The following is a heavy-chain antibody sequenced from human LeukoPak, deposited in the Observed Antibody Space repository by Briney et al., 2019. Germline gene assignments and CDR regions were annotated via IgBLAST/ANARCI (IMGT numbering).Heavy chain of an antibody. CDR2: IYYTEST. V-gene: IGHV4-39*07. CDR3: ARLKKSYCGGDCYSGWFDP. Sequence: NPSGTLSLTCTVSGGSISSSDYYWGWIRQPPGKGLEWIGTIYYTESTSYNPSLKSRVTITVDTSKNQFSLNLSSVTAADTAVYYCARLKKSYCGGDCYSGWFDPWGQGTLVTDSS. J-gene: IGHJ5*02. CDR1: GGSISSSDYY. D-gene: IGHD2-21*02.